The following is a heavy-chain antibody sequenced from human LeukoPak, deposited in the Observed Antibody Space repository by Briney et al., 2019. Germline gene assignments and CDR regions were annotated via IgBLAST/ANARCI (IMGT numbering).Heavy chain of an antibody. CDR2: ISGSGSTT. CDR1: GFTFNSYA. Sequence: PGGSLRLSCAASGFTFNSYAMNWVRQAPGKGLEWVSSISGSGSTTYSADSVKGRFTISRDRSKNTLYLQMNSLRGDDTALYYCARLTGSGIVGTTGGFDHWGQGTLVTVSS. J-gene: IGHJ4*01. CDR3: ARLTGSGIVGTTGGFDH. D-gene: IGHD1-26*01. V-gene: IGHV3-23*01.